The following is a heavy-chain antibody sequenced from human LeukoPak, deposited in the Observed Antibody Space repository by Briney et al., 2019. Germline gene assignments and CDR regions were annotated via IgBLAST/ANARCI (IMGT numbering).Heavy chain of an antibody. D-gene: IGHD3-16*02. V-gene: IGHV4-34*01. CDR3: ARVGTYDYVWGSYRSNLDY. J-gene: IGHJ4*02. CDR2: IYHSGST. Sequence: SETLSLTCALYGGSFSGYYWSWLRQPPGTGREWIGEIYHSGSTNYNPSLPSRVTISVDTYKNQFSLKLSSVTAAHTAVYYCARVGTYDYVWGSYRSNLDYWGQGTLVTVSS. CDR1: GGSFSGYY.